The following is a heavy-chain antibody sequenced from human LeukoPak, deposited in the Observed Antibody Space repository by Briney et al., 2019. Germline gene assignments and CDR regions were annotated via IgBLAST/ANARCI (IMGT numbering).Heavy chain of an antibody. CDR3: TKATQWLAFDY. D-gene: IGHD6-19*01. V-gene: IGHV4-59*13. CDR2: IYNSGTT. CDR1: GFTFSDYW. Sequence: GSLRLSCAASGFTFSDYWMSWIRQPPGKGLEWIGNIYNSGTTNYNPSLESRVTISVDTSKNQLSLQLTSVTAADTAVYYCTKATQWLAFDYWGRGTLVTVSS. J-gene: IGHJ4*02.